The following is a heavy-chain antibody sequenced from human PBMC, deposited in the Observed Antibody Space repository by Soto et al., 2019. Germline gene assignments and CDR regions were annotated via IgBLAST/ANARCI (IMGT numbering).Heavy chain of an antibody. Sequence: QVQLVQSGAEVKKPGSSVKVSCKASGGTFSSYTISWVRQAPGQGLEWMGRIIPILGIPNYAQKFQGRVTITADKSTCTAYMGLRSLRSEDTAVYYCARFFGSYGMDVWGQGTTVTVSS. V-gene: IGHV1-69*02. CDR2: IIPILGIP. CDR1: GGTFSSYT. D-gene: IGHD3-10*01. J-gene: IGHJ6*02. CDR3: ARFFGSYGMDV.